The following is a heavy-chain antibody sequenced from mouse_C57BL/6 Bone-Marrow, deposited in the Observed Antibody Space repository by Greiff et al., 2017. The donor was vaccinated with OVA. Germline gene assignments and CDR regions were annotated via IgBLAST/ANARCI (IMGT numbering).Heavy chain of an antibody. D-gene: IGHD2-4*01. CDR2: IWTGGGT. CDR1: GFSLTSYA. V-gene: IGHV2-9-1*01. CDR3: ARKGAYDYDEGPFAY. J-gene: IGHJ3*01. Sequence: VKLMESGPGLVAPSQSLSITCTVSGFSLTSYAISWVRQPPGKGLEWLGVIWTGGGTNYNSAIKSRLSISKDNSKSQVFLKMNSRQTDDTARYYCARKGAYDYDEGPFAYWGQGTLGTVSA.